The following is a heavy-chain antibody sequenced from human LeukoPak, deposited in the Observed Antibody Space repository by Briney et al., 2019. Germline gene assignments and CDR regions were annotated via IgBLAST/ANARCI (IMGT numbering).Heavy chain of an antibody. CDR2: IRYDGKTE. CDR1: GVPFSSYY. D-gene: IGHD2-21*01. J-gene: IGHJ4*02. V-gene: IGHV3-30*02. Sequence: PGGSLRLSCTVSGVPFSSYYWHWVRQTPGRGLEWVAFIRYDGKTEYYADSVKGRFTIAREGPHSTVKLNMKDLRPDDAAVYFFAKNVNALVMQYIDSWGQGTLVSVSS. CDR3: AKNVNALVMQYIDS.